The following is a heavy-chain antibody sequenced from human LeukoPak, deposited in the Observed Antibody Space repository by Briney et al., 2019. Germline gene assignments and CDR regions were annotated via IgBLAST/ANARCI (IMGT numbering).Heavy chain of an antibody. CDR3: AREFRLRFDP. Sequence: SQTLSLTCTVSGGSITSDGNYWSWIRRPAGEGLEWIGRIYSSGSTNCNPSLKSRVTISVDTSKNQFSLNLSSVTAADTAVYYCAREFRLRFDPWGQGTLVTVSS. D-gene: IGHD3-3*01. CDR2: IYSSGST. CDR1: GGSITSDGNY. V-gene: IGHV4-61*02. J-gene: IGHJ5*02.